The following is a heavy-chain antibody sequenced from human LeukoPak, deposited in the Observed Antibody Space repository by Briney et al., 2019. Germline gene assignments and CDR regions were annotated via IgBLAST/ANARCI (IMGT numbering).Heavy chain of an antibody. D-gene: IGHD3-10*01. CDR3: ARRPYYYGSGFDP. V-gene: IGHV4-39*01. Sequence: SETLSLTCTVSGGSISSSSYYWGWIRQPPGKGLEWIGSIYYSGSTYYNPSLKSRVTISVDTSKNQFSLKLSSVTAADTAVYYCARRPYYYGSGFDPWGQGTLVTVSS. CDR2: IYYSGST. J-gene: IGHJ5*02. CDR1: GGSISSSSYY.